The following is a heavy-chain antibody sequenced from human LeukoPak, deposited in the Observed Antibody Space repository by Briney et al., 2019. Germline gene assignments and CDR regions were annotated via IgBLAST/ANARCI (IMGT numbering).Heavy chain of an antibody. CDR1: GGSISTSAYY. D-gene: IGHD3-22*01. Sequence: SETLSLTCIVSGGSISTSAYYWGWIRQPPGEGLQWIGSIYYSGNTYYNSSLKSRVTISVDTSTSQFSLRLSSVTAADTAVYYCARDVLARYYYDSSGYYPYFDYWGQGTLVTVSS. CDR3: ARDVLARYYYDSSGYYPYFDY. V-gene: IGHV4-39*02. CDR2: IYYSGNT. J-gene: IGHJ4*02.